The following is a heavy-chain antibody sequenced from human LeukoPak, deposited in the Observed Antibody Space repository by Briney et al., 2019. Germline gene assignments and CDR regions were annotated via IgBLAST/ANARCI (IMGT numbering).Heavy chain of an antibody. J-gene: IGHJ6*03. V-gene: IGHV3-7*01. CDR2: IKQDGSEK. D-gene: IGHD3-10*01. CDR1: GFTFSSYW. Sequence: GGSLRLSCAASGFTFSSYWMSWVRQAPGKGPEWVANIKQDGSEKYYVDSVKGRFTISRDNAKNSLYLQMNSLRAEDTAVYYCARDKLWFGRYYYYMDVWGKGTTVTVSS. CDR3: ARDKLWFGRYYYYMDV.